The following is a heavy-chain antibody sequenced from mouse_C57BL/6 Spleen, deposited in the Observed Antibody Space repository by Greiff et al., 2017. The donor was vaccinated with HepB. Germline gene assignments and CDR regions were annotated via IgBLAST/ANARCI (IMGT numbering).Heavy chain of an antibody. V-gene: IGHV1-52*01. Sequence: QVQLQQPGAELVRPGSSVKLSCKASGYTFTSYWMHWVKQSPIQGLEWIGNIDPSDSETHYNQKFKDKATLTVDKSSSTAYMQLSRLTSEDSAVYYCARWDYSNPYYYAMDYWGQGTSVTVSS. CDR3: ARWDYSNPYYYAMDY. J-gene: IGHJ4*01. D-gene: IGHD2-5*01. CDR1: GYTFTSYW. CDR2: IDPSDSET.